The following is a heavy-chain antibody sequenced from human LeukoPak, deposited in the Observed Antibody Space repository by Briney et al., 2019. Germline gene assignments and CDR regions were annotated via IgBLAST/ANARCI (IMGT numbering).Heavy chain of an antibody. CDR3: SAENHYQLKL. D-gene: IGHD1-14*01. Sequence: PEGSLRLSCAASGIPFSDAWMSWVRQPPGKGLEWVGRIKSRAHGGATEYAASVRGRLIISRDDSKNMLYLEMNGLIIEDTGVYYCSAENHYQLKLWGQGTLVTVSS. J-gene: IGHJ4*02. CDR1: GIPFSDAW. CDR2: IKSRAHGGAT. V-gene: IGHV3-15*01.